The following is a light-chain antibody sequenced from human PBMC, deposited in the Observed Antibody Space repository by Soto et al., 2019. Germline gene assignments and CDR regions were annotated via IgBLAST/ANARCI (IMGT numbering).Light chain of an antibody. CDR2: DVT. Sequence: QSALTQPASVSGSPGQSISISCTGTSSDVGAYNYVSWYQQHPGEAPKLMIYDVTNRPSGVSNRFSASKSANTASLTISGLQAEDEAHYYCSSYTTSRTVVFGGGTKLTAL. CDR3: SSYTTSRTVV. CDR1: SSDVGAYNY. V-gene: IGLV2-14*03. J-gene: IGLJ2*01.